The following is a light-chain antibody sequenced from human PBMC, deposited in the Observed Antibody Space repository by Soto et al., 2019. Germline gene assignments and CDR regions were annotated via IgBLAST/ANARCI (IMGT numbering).Light chain of an antibody. CDR1: SSDVGSYNL. CDR3: CSYACSTRV. J-gene: IGLJ3*02. Sequence: QSALTQPASVSGSPGQSITISCTGTSSDVGSYNLVSWYQQHPGKAPKLMIYEGSKRPSGVSNRFSGSKSGNTASLTISGLQAEDEADYYCCSYACSTRVFGGGTKPTVL. CDR2: EGS. V-gene: IGLV2-23*01.